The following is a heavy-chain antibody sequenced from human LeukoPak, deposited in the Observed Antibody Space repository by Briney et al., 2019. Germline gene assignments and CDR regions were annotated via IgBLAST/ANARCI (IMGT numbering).Heavy chain of an antibody. V-gene: IGHV3-30*18. Sequence: PGRSPRLSCAASGFTFSSYGMHRVRQAPGKGLEWVAVISYDGSNKYYADSVKGRFTISRDNSKNTLYLQMNSLRAEDTAVYYCAKLPIFGELLSGFDYWGQGTLVTVSS. D-gene: IGHD3-10*01. J-gene: IGHJ4*02. CDR1: GFTFSSYG. CDR3: AKLPIFGELLSGFDY. CDR2: ISYDGSNK.